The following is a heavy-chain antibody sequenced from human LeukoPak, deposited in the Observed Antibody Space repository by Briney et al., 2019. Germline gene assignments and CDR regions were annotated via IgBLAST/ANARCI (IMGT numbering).Heavy chain of an antibody. Sequence: PSETLSLTCTVSGGSISSGGYYWSWIRQHPGKGLEWIGYIYYSGSTYYNPSLKSRVTISVDTSKNQFSLKLSSVTAADTAVYYCARHFEEASYPILYPPKPVAALDYWGQGTLVTVSS. CDR1: GGSISSGGYY. V-gene: IGHV4-39*01. J-gene: IGHJ4*02. D-gene: IGHD6-19*01. CDR2: IYYSGST. CDR3: ARHFEEASYPILYPPKPVAALDY.